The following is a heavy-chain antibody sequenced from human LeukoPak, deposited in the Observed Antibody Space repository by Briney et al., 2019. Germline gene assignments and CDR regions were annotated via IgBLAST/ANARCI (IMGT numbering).Heavy chain of an antibody. CDR2: IHASGTT. CDR1: GGSLGSNY. V-gene: IGHV4-4*07. D-gene: IGHD3-22*01. J-gene: IGHJ4*02. CDR3: ARENYDSSDYSYYYFDF. Sequence: SETLSLTCTISGGSLGSNYWSWIRQPAGKGLEWIGRIHASGTTNYDPSLKSRVTMSVDTSKNQFSLKLSSVTAADTAVYYCARENYDSSDYSYYYFDFWGQGTLVTVSS.